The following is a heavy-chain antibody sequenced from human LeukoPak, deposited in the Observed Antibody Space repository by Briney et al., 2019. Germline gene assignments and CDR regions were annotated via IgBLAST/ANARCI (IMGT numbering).Heavy chain of an antibody. V-gene: IGHV3-30*18. CDR1: GFTFSSYG. CDR3: AKEGEYFDWLFPDY. CDR2: ILYDGSNK. J-gene: IGHJ4*02. Sequence: PGGSLRISCAASGFTFSSYGMHWGRPAPGKGVGGVAVILYDGSNKYYADSVKGRFTISRDNSKNTLYLQMNSLRAEDTAVYYCAKEGEYFDWLFPDYWGQGTLVTVSS. D-gene: IGHD3-9*01.